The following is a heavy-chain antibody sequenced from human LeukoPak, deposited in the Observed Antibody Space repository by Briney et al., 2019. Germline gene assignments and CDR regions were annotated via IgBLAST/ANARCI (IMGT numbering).Heavy chain of an antibody. D-gene: IGHD5-24*01. CDR2: IYTSGIT. V-gene: IGHV4-61*02. CDR1: GGSISSGSYY. J-gene: IGHJ4*02. Sequence: SETLSLTCTVSGGSISSGSYYWSWIRQPGGKGLEWIGRIYTSGITNYNPSLKSRVAISLDTSKNQFSLKMSSVTAADTAVYSCARGIAGDGYNDYWGQGTLVTVSS. CDR3: ARGIAGDGYNDY.